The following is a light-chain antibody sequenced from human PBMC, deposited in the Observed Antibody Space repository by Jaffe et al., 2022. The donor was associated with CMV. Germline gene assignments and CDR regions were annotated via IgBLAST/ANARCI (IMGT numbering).Light chain of an antibody. V-gene: IGLV3-1*01. CDR2: QDN. CDR3: QTWDSNTPVV. J-gene: IGLJ3*02. CDR1: KLGDKF. Sequence: SYDLTQPPSVSVSPGQTASITCSGNKLGDKFACWYQQKPGQSPILVIYQDNKRPSGIPERFSGSSSGNTATLTITGTQAMDEADYYCQTWDSNTPVVFGGGTKLTVL.